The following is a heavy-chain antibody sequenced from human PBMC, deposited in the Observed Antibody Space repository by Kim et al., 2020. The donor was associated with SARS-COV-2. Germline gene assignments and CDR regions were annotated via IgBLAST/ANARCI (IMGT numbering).Heavy chain of an antibody. CDR1: GFTFSNYA. CDR2: IRHSGGST. Sequence: GGSLRLSCAAAGFTFSNYAISWVRQAPGKGLEWVSAIRHSGGSTYFADSVKGRFTISRDNSKNTLFLQINSLRDEGTAVYYCAKDREVVVPAAAFDYWGQGTLVTVSS. V-gene: IGHV3-23*01. CDR3: AKDREVVVPAAAFDY. J-gene: IGHJ4*02. D-gene: IGHD2-2*01.